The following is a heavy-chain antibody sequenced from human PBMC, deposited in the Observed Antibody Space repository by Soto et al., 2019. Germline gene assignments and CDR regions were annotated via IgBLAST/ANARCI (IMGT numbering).Heavy chain of an antibody. CDR2: IYYSGST. D-gene: IGHD4-17*01. J-gene: IGHJ6*03. CDR1: GGSISSYY. V-gene: IGHV4-59*01. CDR3: ARATVSYYYYYMDV. Sequence: SETLSLTCTVSGGSISSYYWSWIRQPPGKGLEWIGYIYYSGSTNYNPSLKSRVTISVDMSKNQFSLKLSSVTAADTAVYYCARATVSYYYYYMDVWGKGTTVTVSS.